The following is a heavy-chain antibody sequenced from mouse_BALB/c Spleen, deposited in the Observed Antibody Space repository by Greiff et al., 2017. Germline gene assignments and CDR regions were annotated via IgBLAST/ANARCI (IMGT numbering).Heavy chain of an antibody. D-gene: IGHD2-1*01. CDR3: ARDNGNDAMDY. Sequence: DVKLVESGGGLVKPGGSLKLSCAASGFTFSSYAMSWVRQSPEKRLEWVAEISSGGSYTYYPDTVTGRFTISRDNAKNTLYLEMSSLRSEDTAMYYCARDNGNDAMDYWGQGTSVTVSS. CDR2: ISSGGSYT. V-gene: IGHV5-9-4*01. CDR1: GFTFSSYA. J-gene: IGHJ4*01.